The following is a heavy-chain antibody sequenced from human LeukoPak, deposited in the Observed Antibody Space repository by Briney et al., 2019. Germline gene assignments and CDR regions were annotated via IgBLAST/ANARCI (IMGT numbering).Heavy chain of an antibody. D-gene: IGHD3-10*02. CDR1: GYTFTRYY. Sequence: ASVKVSCKASGYTFTRYYMHWVRQAPGQGLEWMGIINASGGSTSYAQKFQGRVTMTRDTSTSTVYMELSSLRSEDTAVYYCARAPTYVAYHYYMDVWGKGTTVTVSS. CDR2: INASGGST. V-gene: IGHV1-46*01. CDR3: ARAPTYVAYHYYMDV. J-gene: IGHJ6*03.